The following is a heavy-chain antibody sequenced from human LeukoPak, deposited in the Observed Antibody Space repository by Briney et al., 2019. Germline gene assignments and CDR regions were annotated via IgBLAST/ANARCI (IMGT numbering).Heavy chain of an antibody. J-gene: IGHJ2*01. CDR2: ISDSGVTA. D-gene: IGHD3-10*01. CDR1: GFTFSNYA. V-gene: IGHV3-23*01. CDR3: AKDPGWFGEDKSWYFDL. Sequence: GGSLRLSCATSGFTFSNYAMSWVRQAPGQGLDWVSAISDSGVTAYYADSVKGRFTISRDNSKNTLYVQMNSLRADDTAVYYCAKDPGWFGEDKSWYFDLWGRGTLVTVSS.